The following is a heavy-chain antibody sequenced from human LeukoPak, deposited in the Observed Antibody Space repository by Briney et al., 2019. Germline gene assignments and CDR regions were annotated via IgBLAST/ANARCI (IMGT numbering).Heavy chain of an antibody. CDR2: IIPIFGTA. CDR1: GGTFSSYA. J-gene: IGHJ4*02. Sequence: SVKVSCKASGGTFSSYAISWVRQAPGQGLEWMGGIIPIFGTANYAQKFQGRVTITTDESTSTAYMELSSLRSKDTAVYYCAIYCSSTSCPAPDYWGQGTLVSVSS. D-gene: IGHD2-2*01. V-gene: IGHV1-69*05. CDR3: AIYCSSTSCPAPDY.